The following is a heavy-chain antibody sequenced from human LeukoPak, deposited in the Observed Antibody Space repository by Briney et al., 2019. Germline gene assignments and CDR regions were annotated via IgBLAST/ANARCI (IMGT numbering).Heavy chain of an antibody. CDR2: IYSGGST. V-gene: IGHV3-53*01. CDR1: GFTVSSNY. CDR3: ARVVVAALDY. Sequence: GSLRLSCAASGFTVSSNYMSWVRQAPGKGLEWVSVIYSGGSTYDADSVKGRFTISRDNSKNTLYLQMNSLRAEDTAVYYCARVVVAALDYWGQGTLVTVSS. J-gene: IGHJ4*02. D-gene: IGHD2-15*01.